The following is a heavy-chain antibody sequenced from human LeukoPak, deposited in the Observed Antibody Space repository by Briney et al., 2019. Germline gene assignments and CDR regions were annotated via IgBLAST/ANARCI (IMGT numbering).Heavy chain of an antibody. J-gene: IGHJ4*02. CDR3: ARGGRRNSLLDY. Sequence: PSETLSLTRAVYGGSFSGYYWSWIRQPPGKGLEWIGEINHSGSTNYNPSLKSRVTISVDTSKNQFSLKLSSVTAADTAVYYCARGGRRNSLLDYWGQGTLVTVSS. CDR2: INHSGST. D-gene: IGHD4-23*01. V-gene: IGHV4-34*01. CDR1: GGSFSGYY.